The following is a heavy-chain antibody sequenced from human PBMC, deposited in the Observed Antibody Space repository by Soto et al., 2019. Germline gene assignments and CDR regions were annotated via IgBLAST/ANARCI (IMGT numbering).Heavy chain of an antibody. D-gene: IGHD2-21*02. J-gene: IGHJ4*02. CDR2: IHNRGTT. CDR1: GDSIRSDKW. Sequence: QVQLQESGPGLVKPSGTLSLNCDVSGDSIRSDKWWSWVRQSPGRGLDWIGEIHNRGTTNCNPSLKSRVTISVEKSKNQLSLEMTSLTAADTAIYSCARGGDWKFDFWGQGSLVTVSS. CDR3: ARGGDWKFDF. V-gene: IGHV4-4*02.